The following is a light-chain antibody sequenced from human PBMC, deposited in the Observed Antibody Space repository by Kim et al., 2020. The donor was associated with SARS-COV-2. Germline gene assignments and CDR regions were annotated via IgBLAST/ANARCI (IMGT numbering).Light chain of an antibody. CDR3: QQYNNWPYT. Sequence: ESQGETATLSCRASQSVSSNLAWYQRKPGQAPRLLIYGASTRATGIPARFSGSGSGTEFTLTISSLQSEDFAVYYCQQYNNWPYTFGQGTKLEI. J-gene: IGKJ2*01. V-gene: IGKV3-15*01. CDR2: GAS. CDR1: QSVSSN.